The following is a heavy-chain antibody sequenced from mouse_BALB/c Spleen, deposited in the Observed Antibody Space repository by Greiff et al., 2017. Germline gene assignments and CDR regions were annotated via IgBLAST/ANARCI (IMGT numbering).Heavy chain of an antibody. J-gene: IGHJ3*01. V-gene: IGHV3-8*02. CDR3: ARDSLLRLPFAY. D-gene: IGHD1-2*01. Sequence: EVKLQESGPSLVKPSQTLSLTCSVTGDSITSGYWNWIRKFPGNKLEYMGYISYSGSTYYNPSLKSRISITRDTSKNQYYLQLNSVTTEDTATYYCARDSLLRLPFAYWGQGTLVTVSA. CDR1: GDSITSGY. CDR2: ISYSGST.